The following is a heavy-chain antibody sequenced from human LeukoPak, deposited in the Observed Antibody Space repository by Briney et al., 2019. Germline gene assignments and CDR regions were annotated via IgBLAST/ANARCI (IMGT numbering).Heavy chain of an antibody. CDR2: IHTSGNT. Sequence: PSETLSLTCTVSGGSINSYYWTWIRQPAGKGLEWIGRIHTSGNTDYNPSLQSRITMSVDTSKSQFSLKLSSVTAAGTAVYYCAREGSMTARPFVSIDYWGQGTLVTVSS. CDR3: AREGSMTARPFVSIDY. V-gene: IGHV4-4*07. J-gene: IGHJ4*02. CDR1: GGSINSYY. D-gene: IGHD6-6*01.